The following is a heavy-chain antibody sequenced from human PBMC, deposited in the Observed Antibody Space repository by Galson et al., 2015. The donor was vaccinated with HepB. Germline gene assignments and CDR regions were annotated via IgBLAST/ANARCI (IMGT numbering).Heavy chain of an antibody. V-gene: IGHV3-9*01. D-gene: IGHD2-8*01. Sequence: SLRLSCAASGFSFDDYGMHWVRHVPGKGLEWVSGVDWNGESIGYADSVQGRFTISRDSAKNSLYLQMNSLRPEDTALYYCAKGTHNRTNGWHQFFDYWGQGALVTVSS. CDR3: AKGTHNRTNGWHQFFDY. CDR1: GFSFDDYG. CDR2: VDWNGESI. J-gene: IGHJ4*02.